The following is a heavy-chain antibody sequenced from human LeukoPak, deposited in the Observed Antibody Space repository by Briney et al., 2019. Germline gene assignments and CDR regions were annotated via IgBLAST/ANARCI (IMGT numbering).Heavy chain of an antibody. CDR2: IIPIFGTA. Sequence: SVKVSCKASGGTFSSYAISWVRQAPGQGLEWMGGIIPIFGTANYAQKFQGRVTITADESTSTAYMELSSLRSEDTAVYYCASGPQPKYSSSSFDYWGQGTLVTVSS. D-gene: IGHD6-6*01. V-gene: IGHV1-69*13. CDR3: ASGPQPKYSSSSFDY. J-gene: IGHJ4*02. CDR1: GGTFSSYA.